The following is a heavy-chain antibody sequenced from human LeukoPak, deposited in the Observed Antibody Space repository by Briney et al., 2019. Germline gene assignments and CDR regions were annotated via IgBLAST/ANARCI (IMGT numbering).Heavy chain of an antibody. D-gene: IGHD2-15*01. Sequence: SVKVSCKASGGTFSSYTISWVRQAPGQGLEWMGRIIPILGVANYAQKFQGRVTITADKSTSTAYMELSSLRSEDTAVYYCARDRGYCSGGSCYSSGNYYYYMDVWGKGTTVTVSS. CDR3: ARDRGYCSGGSCYSSGNYYYYMDV. V-gene: IGHV1-69*04. CDR2: IIPILGVA. J-gene: IGHJ6*03. CDR1: GGTFSSYT.